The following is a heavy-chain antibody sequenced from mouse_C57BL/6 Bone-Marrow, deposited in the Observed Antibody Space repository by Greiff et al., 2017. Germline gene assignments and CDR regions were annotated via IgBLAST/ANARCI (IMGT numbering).Heavy chain of an antibody. V-gene: IGHV1-26*01. D-gene: IGHD1-1*01. CDR1: GYTFTDYY. CDR3: ARLRYGTPYN. J-gene: IGHJ2*01. Sequence: VQLQQSGPELVKPGASVKISCKASGYTFTDYYMNWVKQSHGKSLEWIGDINPNNGGTSYNQKFKGKATLTVDKSSSTAYMELRSLTSEDSAVYYCARLRYGTPYNWGQGTTLTVSS. CDR2: INPNNGGT.